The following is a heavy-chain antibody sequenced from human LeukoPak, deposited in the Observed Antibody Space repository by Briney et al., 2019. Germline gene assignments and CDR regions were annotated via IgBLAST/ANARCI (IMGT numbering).Heavy chain of an antibody. J-gene: IGHJ4*02. CDR2: IRYDGTKT. CDR3: TLVYNNSGFDF. CDR1: GFTFGAYA. V-gene: IGHV3-30*03. Sequence: GGSLRLSCAGSGFTFGAYAIFWVRQAPGKGLEWVAAIRYDGTKTNYVDSVKGRFTVSRENSRNTATLEMASLTLADTCTYYCTLVYNNSGFDFWGQGTLVTVSP. D-gene: IGHD1-1*01.